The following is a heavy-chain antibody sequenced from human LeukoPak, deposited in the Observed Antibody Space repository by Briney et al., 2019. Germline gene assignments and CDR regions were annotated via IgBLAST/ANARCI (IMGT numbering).Heavy chain of an antibody. CDR1: GGTFTSYA. D-gene: IGHD5-18*01. CDR2: IIPIFGTA. J-gene: IGHJ6*04. V-gene: IGHV1-69*01. Sequence: GSSVTLSFTASGGTFTSYAISWVRQAPGQGLEWMGGIIPIFGTANYEQKFQGRVTITAAESKTTAYLELSSLRSDNTAVYYCTRADTAMVTYYYFDGMDVWGKGTTFTVSS. CDR3: TRADTAMVTYYYFDGMDV.